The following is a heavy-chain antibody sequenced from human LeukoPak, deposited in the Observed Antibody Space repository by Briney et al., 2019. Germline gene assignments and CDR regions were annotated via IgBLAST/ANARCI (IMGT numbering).Heavy chain of an antibody. CDR1: GFTFSSYW. CDR3: AKSNDGIVVVPAAAYRH. V-gene: IGHV3-74*01. Sequence: GGSLRLSCAASGFTFSSYWMHWVRQAPGKGLVWVSRINSDGSSTSYADSVKGRFTISRDNAKNTLYLQMNGLRAEDTAVYYCAKSNDGIVVVPAAAYRHWGQGTLVTVSS. D-gene: IGHD2-2*01. CDR2: INSDGSST. J-gene: IGHJ4*02.